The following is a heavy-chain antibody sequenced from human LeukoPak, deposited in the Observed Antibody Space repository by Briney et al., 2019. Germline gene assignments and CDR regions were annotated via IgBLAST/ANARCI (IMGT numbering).Heavy chain of an antibody. Sequence: GGSLRLSCAASGFTFSSYAMSWVRQAPGKGLEWVSGISGSGGSTYYADSVKGRFTISRDNSKNTLYLQMKSLRAEDTAVYYCPKDYIVVLVAVSGWFDSWGQGTLVTVSS. V-gene: IGHV3-23*01. CDR1: GFTFSSYA. J-gene: IGHJ5*01. CDR2: ISGSGGST. D-gene: IGHD2-15*01. CDR3: PKDYIVVLVAVSGWFDS.